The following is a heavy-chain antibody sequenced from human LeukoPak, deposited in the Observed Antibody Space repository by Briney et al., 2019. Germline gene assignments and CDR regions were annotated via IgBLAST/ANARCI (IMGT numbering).Heavy chain of an antibody. V-gene: IGHV4-39*07. CDR2: VDYSGST. CDR3: ARVGARGYSYGNDY. D-gene: IGHD5-18*01. J-gene: IGHJ4*02. CDR1: GGSISSTTYY. Sequence: SETLSLTCSVSGGSISSTTYYWGWIRQPPGKGLEWLGSVDYSGSTYYNPSLKSRVTISVDTSKNQFSLKLSSVTAADTAVYYCARVGARGYSYGNDYWGQGTLVTVSS.